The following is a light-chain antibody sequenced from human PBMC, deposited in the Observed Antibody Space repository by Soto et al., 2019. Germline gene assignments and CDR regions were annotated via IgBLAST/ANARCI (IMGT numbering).Light chain of an antibody. CDR3: QQYGSSPPWT. CDR2: GAS. CDR1: QSVSSTY. J-gene: IGKJ1*01. V-gene: IGKV3-20*01. Sequence: EIVLTQSPGTLSLSPGERATLSCRASQSVSSTYLAWYQQRPGQAPRLLIYGASSRATGIPDRFSGSGSGTDLTLTISRLEPEDFAVDYCQQYGSSPPWTFGQGTKVELK.